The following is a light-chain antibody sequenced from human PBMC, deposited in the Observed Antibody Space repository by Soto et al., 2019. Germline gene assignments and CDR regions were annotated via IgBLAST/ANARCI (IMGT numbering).Light chain of an antibody. CDR1: SSDVGGYNY. Sequence: QSALTQPPSASGSPGQSVTISCTGTSSDVGGYNYVSWYQQHPDKAPKLIISEVNKRPSGVPDRCSGSKSGNTASLTVSGLQGEDEADYYCSSYAGSGQVVFGGGTQLTVL. V-gene: IGLV2-8*01. CDR3: SSYAGSGQVV. CDR2: EVN. J-gene: IGLJ2*01.